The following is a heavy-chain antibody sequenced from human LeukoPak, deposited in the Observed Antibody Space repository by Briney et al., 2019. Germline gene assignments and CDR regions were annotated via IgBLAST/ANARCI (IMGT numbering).Heavy chain of an antibody. CDR1: GYTFTSYY. J-gene: IGHJ4*02. CDR2: INPSGGST. V-gene: IGHV1-46*01. Sequence: ASMKVSCKASGYTFTSYYMHWVRQAPGQGLEWMGIINPSGGSTSYAQKFQGRVTMTRDTSTSTVYMELSSLRSEDTAVYYCARSAGGREFDYWGQGTLVTVSS. CDR3: ARSAGGREFDY. D-gene: IGHD3-16*01.